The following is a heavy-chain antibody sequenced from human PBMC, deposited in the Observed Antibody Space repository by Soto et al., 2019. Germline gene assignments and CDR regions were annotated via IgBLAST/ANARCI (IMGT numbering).Heavy chain of an antibody. CDR3: ARDIMGTNYYYYGMEV. D-gene: IGHD2-8*01. J-gene: IGHJ6*02. CDR2: IYHSGST. Sequence: SETLSLTCAVSGGSISSGGYSWSWIRQPPGKGLEWIGYIYHSGSTYYNPSLKSRVTISVDRSKNQFSLKLSSVTAADTAVYYCARDIMGTNYYYYGMEVWGQGTTVTVSS. V-gene: IGHV4-30-2*01. CDR1: GGSISSGGYS.